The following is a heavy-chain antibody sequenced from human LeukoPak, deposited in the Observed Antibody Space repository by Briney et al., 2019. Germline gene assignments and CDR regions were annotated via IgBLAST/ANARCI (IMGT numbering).Heavy chain of an antibody. CDR2: INSDGIWT. D-gene: IGHD2/OR15-2a*01. Sequence: GGSLILSCAASGNYWMHWVRQAPGKGLVWVSHINSDGIWTSYADSVKGRFTISKDNAKNTVYLQMNSLRAEDTAVYYCVSFYETYWGRGTLVTVSS. V-gene: IGHV3-74*01. CDR1: GNYW. CDR3: VSFYETY. J-gene: IGHJ4*02.